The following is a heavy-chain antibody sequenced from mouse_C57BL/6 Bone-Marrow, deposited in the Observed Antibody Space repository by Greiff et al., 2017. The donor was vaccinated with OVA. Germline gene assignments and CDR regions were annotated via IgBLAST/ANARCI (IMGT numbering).Heavy chain of an antibody. D-gene: IGHD2-12*01. V-gene: IGHV1-4*01. J-gene: IGHJ2*01. Sequence: QVHVKQSGAELARPGASVKMSCKASGYTFTSYTMHWVKQRPGQGLEWIGYINPSSGYTKYNQKFKDKATLTADKSSSTAYMQLSSLTSEDSAVYYCARDDAGYWGQGTTLTVSS. CDR2: INPSSGYT. CDR1: GYTFTSYT. CDR3: ARDDAGY.